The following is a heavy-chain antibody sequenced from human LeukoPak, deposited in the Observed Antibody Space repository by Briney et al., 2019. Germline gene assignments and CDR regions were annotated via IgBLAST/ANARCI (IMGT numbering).Heavy chain of an antibody. D-gene: IGHD4-23*01. Sequence: SETLSLTCAVDGSISSYYWSWIRQAPGKGLEWIGHSYFIGSPNYNPSLKSRVTISVDTPKNQFSLKLSSVTAADTAVYYCAGVRSTVGWRSFDYWGQGILVTVSS. CDR2: SYFIGSP. CDR1: GSISSYY. V-gene: IGHV4-59*08. CDR3: AGVRSTVGWRSFDY. J-gene: IGHJ4*02.